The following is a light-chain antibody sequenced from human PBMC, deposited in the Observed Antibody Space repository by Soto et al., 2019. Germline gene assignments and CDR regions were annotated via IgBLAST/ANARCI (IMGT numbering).Light chain of an antibody. Sequence: EIVMTQSPATLSVSPGERATLSCRASQSMGSNLAWYQQKPGQAPRLLIYAASTRATGIPDRFSGSVSGTEFTLTISSLQSGDFAVYYCQQYNEWPPFTFGQGTRLEIK. CDR1: QSMGSN. J-gene: IGKJ5*01. V-gene: IGKV3-15*01. CDR2: AAS. CDR3: QQYNEWPPFT.